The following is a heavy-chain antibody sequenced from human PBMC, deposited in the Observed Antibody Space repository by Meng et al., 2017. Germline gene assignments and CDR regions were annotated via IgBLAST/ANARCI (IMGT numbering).Heavy chain of an antibody. J-gene: IGHJ5*02. CDR2: IIPIFATA. V-gene: IGHV1-69*01. Sequence: QGQAVLSGGEVKKPGSSVKVSCEASGGTFSSYAISWVRQAPGQGLEWMGGIIPIFATANYAQKFQGRVTITADESTSTAYMELSSLRSEDTAVYYCAKEVDNWFDPWGQGTLVTVSS. CDR3: AKEVDNWFDP. CDR1: GGTFSSYA. D-gene: IGHD2-15*01.